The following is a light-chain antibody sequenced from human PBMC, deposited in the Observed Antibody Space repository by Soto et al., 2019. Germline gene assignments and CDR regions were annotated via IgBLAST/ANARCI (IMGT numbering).Light chain of an antibody. CDR3: QQHGTSPI. CDR2: GAS. Sequence: EVVLTQSPGTLSLSPGERATLSCRASQAVSSILLAWYQQKPGQAPRLLIYGASSRATGIPDRFSGSGSRTDFTLTVSRLEPEDFAVYYCQQHGTSPIFGGGTKVEIK. V-gene: IGKV3-20*01. J-gene: IGKJ4*01. CDR1: QAVSSIL.